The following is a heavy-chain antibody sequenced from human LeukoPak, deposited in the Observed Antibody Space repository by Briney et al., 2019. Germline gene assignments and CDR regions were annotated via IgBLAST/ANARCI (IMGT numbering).Heavy chain of an antibody. CDR1: GFTVSSNY. V-gene: IGHV3-53*04. J-gene: IGHJ6*02. CDR3: ATAGSSELLWDYAMDV. Sequence: GGSLRLSSAASGFTVSSNYMGWVRQAPGKGLERVSLIYAGGSTYYADAVKGRFTISRHNSKNTLHLQMNSLRVEDTAVYYCATAGSSELLWDYAMDVWGQGTTVTVSS. D-gene: IGHD3-10*01. CDR2: IYAGGST.